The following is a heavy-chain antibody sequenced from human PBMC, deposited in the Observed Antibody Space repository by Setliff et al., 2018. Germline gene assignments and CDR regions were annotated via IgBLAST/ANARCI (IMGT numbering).Heavy chain of an antibody. V-gene: IGHV1-2*02. CDR2: IRPNGGDT. D-gene: IGHD2-21*01. Sequence: ASVKVSCKASGYTFTGHYINWVRLAPGQGLEWMGWIRPNGGDTQYAQKFQGRATMTRDTSSNTAYMDLRSLSSDDTAIYYCAKGTGSYCGGNSCPPYWFDPWGQGTLVTVSS. CDR3: AKGTGSYCGGNSCPPYWFDP. CDR1: GYTFTGHY. J-gene: IGHJ5*02.